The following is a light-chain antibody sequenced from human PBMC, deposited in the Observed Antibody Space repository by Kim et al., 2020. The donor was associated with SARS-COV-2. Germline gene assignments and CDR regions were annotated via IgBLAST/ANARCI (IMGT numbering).Light chain of an antibody. Sequence: PGQSITISCTGTSSDVGGYDYVSWYQQHPGKTPKLMIYDVSKRPSGVSNRFSGSKSGNTASLTISGLQAEDEADYYCSSYTTSSTVFGGGTQLTVL. J-gene: IGLJ2*01. V-gene: IGLV2-14*03. CDR3: SSYTTSSTV. CDR2: DVS. CDR1: SSDVGGYDY.